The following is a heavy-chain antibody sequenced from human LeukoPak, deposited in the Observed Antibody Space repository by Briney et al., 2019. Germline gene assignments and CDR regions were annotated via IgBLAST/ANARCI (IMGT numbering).Heavy chain of an antibody. J-gene: IGHJ6*02. V-gene: IGHV3-23*01. Sequence: GGSLRLSCAASGFTFSSYAMSWVRQAPGKGLEWVSVISGSGGSTYYADSVKGRFTISRDNSKNTLYLQMNSLRAEDAAVYYCAKTKDNYYYYGMDVWGQGTTVTVSS. CDR2: ISGSGGST. CDR3: AKTKDNYYYYGMDV. CDR1: GFTFSSYA.